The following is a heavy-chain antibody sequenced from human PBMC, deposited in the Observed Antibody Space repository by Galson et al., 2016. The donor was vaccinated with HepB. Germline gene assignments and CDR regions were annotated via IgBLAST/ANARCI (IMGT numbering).Heavy chain of an antibody. CDR2: INYSGNT. D-gene: IGHD3-3*01. CDR1: GDSISNSVYY. CDR3: ARQAPLSLRFLEWATPRSYCFDY. J-gene: IGHJ4*02. Sequence: LSLTCTVSGDSISNSVYYWGWVRQPPGKGLEWIASINYSGNTYYNPSLRSRVTISVDTSKNRFSLNLTSLAAADTAVLFCARQAPLSLRFLEWATPRSYCFDYWGQGAPVTVSS. V-gene: IGHV4-39*01.